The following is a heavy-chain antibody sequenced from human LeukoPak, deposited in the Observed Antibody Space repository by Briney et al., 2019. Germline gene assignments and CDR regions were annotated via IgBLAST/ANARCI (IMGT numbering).Heavy chain of an antibody. D-gene: IGHD4-17*01. CDR2: INWNGGRT. J-gene: IGHJ4*02. CDR3: SRDYDYGDCRDD. CDR1: GFTFDDYG. V-gene: IGHV3-20*04. Sequence: GGSLRLSCAATGFTFDDYGMSWVRQAPGKGLEWVSGINWNGGRTGYADSVKGRFTISRDNAKNSLYLQMNSLRAEDTALYYCSRDYDYGDCRDDWLQGTLVTVSS.